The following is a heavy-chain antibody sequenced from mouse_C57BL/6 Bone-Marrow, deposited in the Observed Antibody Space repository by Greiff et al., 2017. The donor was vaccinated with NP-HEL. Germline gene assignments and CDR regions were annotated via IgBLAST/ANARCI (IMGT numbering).Heavy chain of an antibody. CDR3: TGLFITTVVAHYYAMDY. CDR1: GFTFSNYW. J-gene: IGHJ4*01. V-gene: IGHV6-3*01. Sequence: EVKVEESGGGLVQPGGSMKLSCVASGFTFSNYWMNWVRQSPEKGLEWVAQIRLKSDNYATHYAESVKGRFTISRDDSKSSVYLQMNNLRAEDTGIYYCTGLFITTVVAHYYAMDYWGQGTSVTVSS. D-gene: IGHD1-1*01. CDR2: IRLKSDNYAT.